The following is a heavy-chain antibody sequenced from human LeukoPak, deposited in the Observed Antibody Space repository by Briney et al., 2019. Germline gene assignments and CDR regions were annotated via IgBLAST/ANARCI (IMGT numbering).Heavy chain of an antibody. V-gene: IGHV3-48*01. CDR2: ISSSSSTI. D-gene: IGHD2-21*02. CDR3: ARDPVVTAIGFDY. CDR1: GFTFSSYS. J-gene: IGHJ4*02. Sequence: PGGSLRLSCAASGFTFSSYSMNWVRQAPGKGLEWVSYISSSSSTIYYADSVKGRFTISRDNAKNSLYLQMNSLRVEDTAVYYCARDPVVTAIGFDYWGQGTLVTVSS.